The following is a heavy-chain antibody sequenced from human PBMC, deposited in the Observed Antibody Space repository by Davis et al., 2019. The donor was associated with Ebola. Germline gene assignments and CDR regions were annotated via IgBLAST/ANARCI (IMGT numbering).Heavy chain of an antibody. CDR3: ARDDRRLSYYYGMDV. V-gene: IGHV3-21*01. D-gene: IGHD6-25*01. CDR2: ISSSSSYI. Sequence: GGSLRLSCAASGFTFSSYSMNWVRQAPGKGLEWVSSISSSSSYIYYADSVKGRFTISRDNAKNSLYLQMNSLRAEDAAVYYCARDDRRLSYYYGMDVWGQGTTVTVSS. CDR1: GFTFSSYS. J-gene: IGHJ6*02.